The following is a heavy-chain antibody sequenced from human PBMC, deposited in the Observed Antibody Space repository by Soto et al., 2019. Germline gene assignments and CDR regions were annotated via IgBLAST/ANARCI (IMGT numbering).Heavy chain of an antibody. CDR1: GFTVSSNY. V-gene: IGHV3-53*01. CDR3: ARCRGFCSGGSCYEYFDY. CDR2: IYTGGTT. D-gene: IGHD2-15*01. Sequence: GGSLRLSCAVSGFTVSSNYMSWVRQAPGKGLEWVSVIYTGGTTYYADSVKGRFTISRDNSKNTLYLQMNSLRAEDTAVYYCARCRGFCSGGSCYEYFDYWGQGTLVTVSS. J-gene: IGHJ4*02.